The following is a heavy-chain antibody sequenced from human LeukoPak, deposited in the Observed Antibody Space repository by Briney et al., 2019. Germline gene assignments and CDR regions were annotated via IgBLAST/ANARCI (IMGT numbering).Heavy chain of an antibody. J-gene: IGHJ3*02. V-gene: IGHV3-48*04. D-gene: IGHD4-17*01. CDR3: ARDQALNYGDYIPDAFDI. CDR1: GFTFSSYW. CDR2: ISSSGSTI. Sequence: GGSLRLSCAASGFTFSSYWMSWVRQAPGKGLEWVSYISSSGSTIYYADSVKGRFTISRDNAKNSLYLQMNSLRAEDTAVYYCARDQALNYGDYIPDAFDIWGQGTMVTVSS.